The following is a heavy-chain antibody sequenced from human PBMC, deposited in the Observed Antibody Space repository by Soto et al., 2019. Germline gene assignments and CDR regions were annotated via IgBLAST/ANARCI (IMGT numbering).Heavy chain of an antibody. J-gene: IGHJ5*02. D-gene: IGHD6-19*01. CDR2: IYPGDSDT. V-gene: IGHV5-51*01. CDR3: ARQADIAVAADAKYTWFDP. CDR1: GYSFTSYW. Sequence: PGESLKISCKGSGYSFTSYWIGWVRQMPGKGLEWMGIIYPGDSDTRYSPSFQGQVTISADKSISTAYLQWSSLKASDTAMYYCARQADIAVAADAKYTWFDPWGQGTLVTVSS.